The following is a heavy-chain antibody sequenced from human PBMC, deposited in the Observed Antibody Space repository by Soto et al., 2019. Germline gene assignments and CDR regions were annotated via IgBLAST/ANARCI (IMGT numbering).Heavy chain of an antibody. CDR3: ARGVTIFGVVIIGFGP. CDR1: GGSIRSYY. J-gene: IGHJ5*02. V-gene: IGHV4-59*01. Sequence: PSETLSLTCTVSGGSIRSYYWTWIRQPPGKGLEWLGYIFYSGSTFYNPSLKSRVTISIHTSKSQFSLQLTSVTAADTAVYYCARGVTIFGVVIIGFGPWGQGTLVTVSS. D-gene: IGHD3-3*01. CDR2: IFYSGST.